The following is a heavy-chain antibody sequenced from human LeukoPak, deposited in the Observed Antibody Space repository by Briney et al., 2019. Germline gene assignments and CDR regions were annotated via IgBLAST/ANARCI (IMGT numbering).Heavy chain of an antibody. CDR1: GFTFSSYA. CDR3: ARDLAVAGTVFDY. CDR2: ISYDGSNK. D-gene: IGHD6-19*01. J-gene: IGHJ4*02. Sequence: GGSLRLSWAASGFTFSSYAMHWVRQAPGKGLEWVAVISYDGSNKYYADSVKGRFTISRDNSKNTLYLQMNSLRAEDTAVYYCARDLAVAGTVFDYWGQGTLVTVSS. V-gene: IGHV3-30-3*01.